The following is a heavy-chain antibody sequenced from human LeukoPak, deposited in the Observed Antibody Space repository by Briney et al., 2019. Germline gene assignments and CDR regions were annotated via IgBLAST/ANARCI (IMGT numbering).Heavy chain of an antibody. D-gene: IGHD2-21*02. Sequence: SVKVSCKASGGTFSSYAISWLRQAPGQGLEWMGGIIPIFGTAIYAQKFQGRVTITTDESTSTAYMELSSLRSEDTAVYYCARSDLMGPYSIGGVVTAITRHYYYYMDVWGKGTTVTVSS. CDR2: IIPIFGTA. J-gene: IGHJ6*03. CDR3: ARSDLMGPYSIGGVVTAITRHYYYYMDV. V-gene: IGHV1-69*05. CDR1: GGTFSSYA.